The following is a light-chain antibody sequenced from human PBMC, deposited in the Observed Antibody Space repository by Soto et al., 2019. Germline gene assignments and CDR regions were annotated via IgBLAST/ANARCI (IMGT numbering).Light chain of an antibody. CDR2: GAS. Sequence: EILLTQFPGTLSWSPGERATLSWGASQSVSSSYLAWYQQKPCHAPRLLIYGASSRATGIPDRLSGSGSGTDFTLTISRMEPEDFAVYYCQQYGSSPTFGHGTQVDI. J-gene: IGKJ1*01. V-gene: IGKV3-20*01. CDR1: QSVSSSY. CDR3: QQYGSSPT.